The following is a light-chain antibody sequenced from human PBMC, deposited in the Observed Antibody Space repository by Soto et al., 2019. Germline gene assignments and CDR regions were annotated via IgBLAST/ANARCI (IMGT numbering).Light chain of an antibody. V-gene: IGLV1-40*01. Sequence: QSVLTQPPSVSGAPWQRVTISCTGSSSNIGSGYDVHWYQQLPGTAPKLLIYDNSNRPSGVPDRFSGSKSGTSASLAITGLQAEDESDYYCPSYDSSLSGAVFGGGTQLTVL. J-gene: IGLJ7*01. CDR1: SSNIGSGYD. CDR3: PSYDSSLSGAV. CDR2: DNS.